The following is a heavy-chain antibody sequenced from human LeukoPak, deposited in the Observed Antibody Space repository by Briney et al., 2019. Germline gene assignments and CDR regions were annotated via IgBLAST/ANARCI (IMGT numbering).Heavy chain of an antibody. CDR3: ARPYYYYMDV. CDR2: IYTSGST. V-gene: IGHV4-4*07. Sequence: SETLSLTCTVSGGSISNYDWSWIRQPAGKGLEWIGRIYTSGSTNYNPSLKSRVTISVDKSKNQFSLKLSSVTAADTAVYYCARPYYYYMDVWGTGTTVTVSS. J-gene: IGHJ6*03. CDR1: GGSISNYD.